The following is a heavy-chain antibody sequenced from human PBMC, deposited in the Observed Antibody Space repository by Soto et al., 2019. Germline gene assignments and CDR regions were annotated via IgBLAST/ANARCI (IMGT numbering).Heavy chain of an antibody. D-gene: IGHD1-26*01. CDR2: ISYAGSNK. Sequence: QVQLVESGGGVVQPGRSLRLSCAASGFTFSSYGMHWVRQAPGKGLEWVAVISYAGSNKYYADSVKGRFTISRDNSKNALYLQMNSRSAENTAVYYWATSGSYSGFDYWGQGTLVTVSS. CDR1: GFTFSSYG. V-gene: IGHV3-30*03. J-gene: IGHJ4*02. CDR3: ATSGSYSGFDY.